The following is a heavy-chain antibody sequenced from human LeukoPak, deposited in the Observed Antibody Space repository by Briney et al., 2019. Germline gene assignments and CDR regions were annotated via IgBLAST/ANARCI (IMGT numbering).Heavy chain of an antibody. D-gene: IGHD3-22*01. CDR3: ARGEVYYYDSKQTWFDP. CDR1: GGSVSSSRYY. Sequence: PSETLSLTCAVSGGSVSSSRYYWGWIRQPPGKGLEWIGSIYYSGSTKYNTSLMSRVTISVDTSKNQFSLKLSSVTAADTAVYYCARGEVYYYDSKQTWFDPWGQGTLVTVSS. CDR2: IYYSGST. V-gene: IGHV4-39*07. J-gene: IGHJ5*02.